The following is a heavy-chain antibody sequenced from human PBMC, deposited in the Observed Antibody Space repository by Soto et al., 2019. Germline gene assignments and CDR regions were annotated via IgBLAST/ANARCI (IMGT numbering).Heavy chain of an antibody. V-gene: IGHV1-18*01. J-gene: IGHJ1*01. CDR2: ISGYNGNT. CDR1: GYTFTNYG. Sequence: QVHLVQSGAEVKGPGASLKVSCKASGYTFTNYGIHWVRQAPGQGLEWMGWISGYNGNTNYAQHLQGRVTMTRDTSTNTAYMELRSLRSDDTAVYYCAKERDGSSWSSAEYLQHWGQGTLVTGSS. CDR3: AKERDGSSWSSAEYLQH. D-gene: IGHD6-13*01.